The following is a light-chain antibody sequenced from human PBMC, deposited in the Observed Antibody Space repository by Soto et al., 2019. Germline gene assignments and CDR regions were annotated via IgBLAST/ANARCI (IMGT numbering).Light chain of an antibody. CDR3: QLYNSLWT. CDR2: KAS. Sequence: DIQMTQSPSTLSASVGDRVTITCRASQSISSWLAWYRQKPGKAPKLLIYKASSLESGVPSRFSGSGSGTVFTLAISSLQPDEFATYYCQLYNSLWTFGQGPKVEIK. V-gene: IGKV1-5*03. J-gene: IGKJ1*01. CDR1: QSISSW.